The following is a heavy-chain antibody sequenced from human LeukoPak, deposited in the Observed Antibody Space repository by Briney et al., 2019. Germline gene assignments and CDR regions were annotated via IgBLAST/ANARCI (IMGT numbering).Heavy chain of an antibody. CDR3: ARVPVGYCSGGSCYVGY. Sequence: GGSLRLSCAASGFTFSSYWMSWVRQAPGKGLEWVANIKQDGSEKYYVDSVKGRFTISRDNAKNSLYLQMNSLRAEDTAVYYCARVPVGYCSGGSCYVGYWGQGTLVTVSS. J-gene: IGHJ4*02. CDR1: GFTFSSYW. D-gene: IGHD2-15*01. CDR2: IKQDGSEK. V-gene: IGHV3-7*01.